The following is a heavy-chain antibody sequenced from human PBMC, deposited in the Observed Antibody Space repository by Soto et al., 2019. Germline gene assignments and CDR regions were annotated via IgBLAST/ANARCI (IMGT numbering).Heavy chain of an antibody. J-gene: IGHJ4*02. CDR1: GGSVYSNGHY. Sequence: SETLSLTCIVSGGSVYSNGHYWGWIRQPPGKGLEWIGSIDNNGVTNYNSSLKSRVTISRDTSKNQFSLRLTSVTAADTAVYYCGKILVGATGHTAADSWGEVTPVTV. CDR2: IDNNGVT. D-gene: IGHD2-15*01. V-gene: IGHV4-39*01. CDR3: GKILVGATGHTAADS.